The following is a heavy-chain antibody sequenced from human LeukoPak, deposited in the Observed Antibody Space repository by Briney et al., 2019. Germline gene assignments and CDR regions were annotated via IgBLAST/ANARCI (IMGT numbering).Heavy chain of an antibody. J-gene: IGHJ6*03. Sequence: SETLSLTCTVFGGSTSGYYWSWIRQPAGKGLEWIGRVHSGDNSNSVPSLKSRLAMSLDTSTNQFSLKLTSVTAADTAVYYCARGGAHSPSHDYFYQFMDVWGKGTTVTVSS. CDR3: ARGGAHSPSHDYFYQFMDV. CDR1: GGSTSGYY. CDR2: VHSGDNS. V-gene: IGHV4-4*07. D-gene: IGHD6-13*01.